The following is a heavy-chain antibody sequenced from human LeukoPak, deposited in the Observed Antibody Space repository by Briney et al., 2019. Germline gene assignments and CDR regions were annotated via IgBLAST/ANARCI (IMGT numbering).Heavy chain of an antibody. J-gene: IGHJ4*02. V-gene: IGHV3-30*02. CDR1: GFTFSSYG. CDR3: AKDINDFWSGYYSGVDY. CDR2: IRYDGSNK. Sequence: GRSLRLSCAASGFTFSSYGMHWVRQAPGKGLEWVAFIRYDGSNKYYADSVKGRFTISRDNSKNTLYLQMNSLRAEDTAVYYCAKDINDFWSGYYSGVDYWGQGTLVTVSS. D-gene: IGHD3-3*01.